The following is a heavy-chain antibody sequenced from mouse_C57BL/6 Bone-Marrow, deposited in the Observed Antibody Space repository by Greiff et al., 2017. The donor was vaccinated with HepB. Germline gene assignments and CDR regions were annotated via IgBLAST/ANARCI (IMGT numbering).Heavy chain of an antibody. CDR1: GYSFTSYY. CDR2: IYPGSGNT. J-gene: IGHJ1*03. CDR3: ARSYYGSPWYFDV. V-gene: IGHV1-66*01. D-gene: IGHD1-1*01. Sequence: QVHVKQSGPELVKPGASVKISCKASGYSFTSYYIHWVKQRPGQGLEWIGWIYPGSGNTKYNEKFKGKATLTADTSSSTAYMQLSSLTSEDSAVYYCARSYYGSPWYFDVWGTGTTVTVSS.